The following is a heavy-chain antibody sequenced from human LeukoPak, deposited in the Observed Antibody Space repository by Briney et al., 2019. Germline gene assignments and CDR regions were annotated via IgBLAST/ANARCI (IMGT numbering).Heavy chain of an antibody. D-gene: IGHD2-2*01. V-gene: IGHV3-74*01. Sequence: GGSLRLSCLASGFTFSSYWMHWVRQDPRKGLVWVSRINGDGRNINYADSVRGRFTISRDNAKDTLYLQMNTLRVEDTAVYYCARVPTHQLLSPFDYWGQGTLVTVSS. J-gene: IGHJ4*02. CDR2: INGDGRNI. CDR1: GFTFSSYW. CDR3: ARVPTHQLLSPFDY.